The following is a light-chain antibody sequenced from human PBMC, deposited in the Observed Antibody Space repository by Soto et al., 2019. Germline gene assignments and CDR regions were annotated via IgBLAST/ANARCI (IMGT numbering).Light chain of an antibody. CDR1: QIISSY. Sequence: DIQITHSPSSLSASVVDRVTITFRASQIISSYLNWYQQKPGKAPKLLIYAASSLQSGVPSRFSGSGSGTDFTLTISSLQPEDFATYYCQQSYSVITFGQGTRLENK. V-gene: IGKV1-39*01. CDR3: QQSYSVIT. CDR2: AAS. J-gene: IGKJ5*01.